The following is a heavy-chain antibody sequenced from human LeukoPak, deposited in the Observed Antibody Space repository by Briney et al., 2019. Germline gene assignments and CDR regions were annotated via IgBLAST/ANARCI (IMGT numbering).Heavy chain of an antibody. D-gene: IGHD4-17*01. CDR1: GFTLGDYN. CDR3: ARDADDHGDSFDY. V-gene: IGHV3-21*01. Sequence: TGGSLRLSCVASGFTLGDYNMNWVRQAPGKGLEWVSAITRSSTYMNYADSLKGRFTISRDNAKNSMYLQMDSLRAEDTAVYYCARDADDHGDSFDYWGQGALVTVSS. J-gene: IGHJ4*02. CDR2: ITRSSTYM.